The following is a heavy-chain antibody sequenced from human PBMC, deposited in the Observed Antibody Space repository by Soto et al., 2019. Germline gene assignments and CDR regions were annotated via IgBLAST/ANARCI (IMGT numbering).Heavy chain of an antibody. V-gene: IGHV3-21*01. J-gene: IGHJ5*02. Sequence: DVQLVESGGGLVKPGGSLRLFCAASGFTFSDYCMNWVRQAPGKGLEWVASISSGGTFIYYADSVRGRFTISRDNAESSLYLQMNSLRAEDTAVYYCARTIIAFGEVIAPHWFDPWGQGTLVTVSS. D-gene: IGHD3-16*02. CDR1: GFTFSDYC. CDR3: ARTIIAFGEVIAPHWFDP. CDR2: ISSGGTFI.